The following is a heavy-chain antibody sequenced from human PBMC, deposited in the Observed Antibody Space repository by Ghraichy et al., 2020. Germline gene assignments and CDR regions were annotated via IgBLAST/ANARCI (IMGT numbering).Heavy chain of an antibody. Sequence: GGSLRLSCAASGFSFSRIAMTWVRQAPGEGLQWVSSISGSGAKTYYIDSVKGRFNVSRDNSKNTLYLHMNSLRAEDTAVYYCAKGTGEDLWSGYNYYYYYLDVWSKGTTVT. CDR1: GFSFSRIA. CDR2: ISGSGAKT. CDR3: AKGTGEDLWSGYNYYYYYLDV. V-gene: IGHV3-23*01. D-gene: IGHD3-3*01. J-gene: IGHJ6*03.